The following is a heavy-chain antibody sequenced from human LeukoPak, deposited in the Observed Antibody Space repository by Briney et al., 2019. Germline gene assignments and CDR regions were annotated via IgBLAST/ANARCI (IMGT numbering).Heavy chain of an antibody. CDR1: GFTFSNSR. D-gene: IGHD6-13*01. CDR3: ARDFAAAVG. CDR2: IRRDGGEA. Sequence: PGGSLRLSCAASGFTFSNSRMSWVRQAPGKGLEWVANIRRDGGEAHYVESVRGRFIVSRDNAKNSVFPQMNSLRAEDTAVYYCARDFAAAVGWGQGTLVTVSS. J-gene: IGHJ4*02. V-gene: IGHV3-7*01.